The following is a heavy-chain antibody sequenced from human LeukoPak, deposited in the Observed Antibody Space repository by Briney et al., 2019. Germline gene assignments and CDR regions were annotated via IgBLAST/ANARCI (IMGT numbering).Heavy chain of an antibody. CDR1: GFTVSSNY. J-gene: IGHJ6*03. D-gene: IGHD4-17*01. V-gene: IGHV3-53*01. Sequence: GGSLRLSCAASGFTVSSNYMSWVRQAPGKGLAWVSVIYSGGSTYYADSVKGRFTISRDNSKNTLYLQMNSLRAEDTAVYYCARYKNYGDYVFYYYYYMDVWGKGTTVTVSS. CDR2: IYSGGST. CDR3: ARYKNYGDYVFYYYYYMDV.